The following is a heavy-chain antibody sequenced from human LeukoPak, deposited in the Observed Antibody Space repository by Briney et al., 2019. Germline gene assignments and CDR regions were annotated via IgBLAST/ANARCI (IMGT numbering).Heavy chain of an antibody. CDR2: ISSSSSYI. J-gene: IGHJ4*02. Sequence: GGSLRLSCAASGFTFSSYSMNWVRQAPGKGLEWVSSISSSSSYIYYADSVKGRFTISRDNAKNSLYLQMNSLRAEDTAVYYCARDPYSSSWYSATLFDYWGQGTLVTVSS. CDR1: GFTFSSYS. CDR3: ARDPYSSSWYSATLFDY. V-gene: IGHV3-21*04. D-gene: IGHD6-13*01.